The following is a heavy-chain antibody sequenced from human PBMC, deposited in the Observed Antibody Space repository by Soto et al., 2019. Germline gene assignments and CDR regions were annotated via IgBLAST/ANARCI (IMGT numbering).Heavy chain of an antibody. V-gene: IGHV1-18*04. CDR3: AGAGYDFWSGYGSYYYGMDV. Sequence: QVQLVQSGAEVKKPGASVKVSCKASGYTFTSYGISWVRQAPGQGLEWMGWISAYNGNTNYAQKLQGRVTMTTDTSTSTAYMELSSLRSEDTAVYYCAGAGYDFWSGYGSYYYGMDVWGQGTTVTVSS. D-gene: IGHD3-3*01. CDR1: GYTFTSYG. CDR2: ISAYNGNT. J-gene: IGHJ6*02.